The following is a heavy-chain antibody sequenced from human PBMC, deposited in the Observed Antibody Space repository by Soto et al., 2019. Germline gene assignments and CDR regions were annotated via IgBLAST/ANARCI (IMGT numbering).Heavy chain of an antibody. D-gene: IGHD2-15*01. CDR1: GFTFSSYA. CDR2: ISDDGMRT. J-gene: IGHJ6*02. CDR3: AKKVVVDIPSQGMDV. Sequence: EGQLSESGGGMVQPGGSLRLSCAATGFTFSSYAMIWVRQAPGKGLEWVSAISDDGMRTFYAGSVKGRFTISRDDSKNPVYLQMNNLRADDTAIYHCAKKVVVDIPSQGMDVWGQGTTVTVSS. V-gene: IGHV3-23*01.